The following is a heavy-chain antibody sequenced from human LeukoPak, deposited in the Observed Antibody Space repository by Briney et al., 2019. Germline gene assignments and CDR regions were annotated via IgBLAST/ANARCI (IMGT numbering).Heavy chain of an antibody. CDR1: GGSFSGYY. J-gene: IGHJ5*02. CDR2: INHSGST. CDR3: ARLPMTPYCSGGSCYLNWFDP. Sequence: SETLSLTCAVYGGSFSGYYWSWIRQPPGKGLEWIGEINHSGSTNYNPSLKSRVTISVDTSKNQFSLKLSSVTAADTAVYYCARLPMTPYCSGGSCYLNWFDPWGQGTLVTVSS. V-gene: IGHV4-34*01. D-gene: IGHD2-15*01.